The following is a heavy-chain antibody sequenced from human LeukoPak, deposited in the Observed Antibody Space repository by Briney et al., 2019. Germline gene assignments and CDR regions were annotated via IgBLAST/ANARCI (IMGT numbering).Heavy chain of an antibody. CDR1: GGSISTSDYY. V-gene: IGHV4-39*01. CDR2: IYYSGNT. Sequence: KPSETLSLTCTVSGGSISTSDYYWGWIRQPPGKGLEWIGSIYYSGNTYYNPSLKSRVTISVDTSKNQFSLRLSSVTAADTAVYSCARHFHVYYFDYWGQGTLVTVSS. J-gene: IGHJ4*02. CDR3: ARHFHVYYFDY.